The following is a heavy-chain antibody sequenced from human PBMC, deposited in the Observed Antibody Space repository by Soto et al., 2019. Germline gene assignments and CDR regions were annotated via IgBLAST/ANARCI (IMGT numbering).Heavy chain of an antibody. CDR1: GYTFTSYG. V-gene: IGHV1-18*01. CDR3: AREYCDSTRCFLPDY. D-gene: IGHD2-2*01. Sequence: QVQLGQSGAEVKKPGASVKVSCKASGYTFTSYGLSWVRQAPGQGLEWMGWINPYNGNTKDTQKLQGRVTMTTDTSTSTAYMELRSLRSDDTAVYSCAREYCDSTRCFLPDYWGQGALVTVSS. J-gene: IGHJ4*02. CDR2: INPYNGNT.